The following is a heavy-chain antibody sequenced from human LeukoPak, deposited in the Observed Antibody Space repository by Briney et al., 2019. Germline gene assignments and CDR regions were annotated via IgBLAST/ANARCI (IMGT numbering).Heavy chain of an antibody. CDR3: AKISSSAESNFDY. Sequence: PGGSLRLSCAASGFTFSTYAMHWVRQAPGKGLEWVAFIWPDGSKKYYADSVKGRFAISRENSKNTVYLQMNDLRPEDTALYFCAKISSSAESNFDYWSQGTLLTVSS. CDR1: GFTFSTYA. CDR2: IWPDGSKK. V-gene: IGHV3-30*02. D-gene: IGHD6-25*01. J-gene: IGHJ4*02.